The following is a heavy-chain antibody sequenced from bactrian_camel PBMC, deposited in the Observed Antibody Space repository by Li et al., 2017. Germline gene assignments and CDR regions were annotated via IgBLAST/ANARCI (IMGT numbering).Heavy chain of an antibody. CDR1: GDTYS. J-gene: IGHJ4*01. V-gene: IGHV3S57*01. CDR3: ASNRWRGTPLNPNGYVQ. CDR2: IARDGSP. Sequence: HVQLVESGGGTVEAGGSLRLSCVASGDTYSMAWFRQAPGKEREGVAGIARDGSPTHADSVKGRFTISQDTARNTTYLQMDNLKPGDTAMYYCASNRWRGTPLNPNGYVQWGQGTQVTVS.